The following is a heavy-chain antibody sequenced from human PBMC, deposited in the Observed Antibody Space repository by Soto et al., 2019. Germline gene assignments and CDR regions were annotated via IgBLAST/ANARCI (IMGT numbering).Heavy chain of an antibody. D-gene: IGHD3-22*01. J-gene: IGHJ4*02. V-gene: IGHV3-43D*04. Sequence: EVQLVESGGVVVQFGGSLRLSCAASGFTFDDYAMHWVRQAPGKGLEWVSLITRDGATTYYADSVKGRFTISRDNSKNSLYLQMNSLRAEDTAVYYCAKQNARYYYDSSGYFDYWGQGTLVTVSS. CDR3: AKQNARYYYDSSGYFDY. CDR1: GFTFDDYA. CDR2: ITRDGATT.